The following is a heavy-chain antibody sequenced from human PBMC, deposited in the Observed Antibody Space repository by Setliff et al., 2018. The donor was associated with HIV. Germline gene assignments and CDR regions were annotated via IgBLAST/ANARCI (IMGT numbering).Heavy chain of an antibody. CDR1: GFTFSSYS. J-gene: IGHJ6*02. CDR2: IGTGGDT. CDR3: TRELNGHTSSHYYFGLDV. Sequence: GGSLRLSCAASGFTFSSYSMNWVRQVTGEGLEWVSAIGTGGDTYYADSVKGRFTISRENAKNSLYLQMNNVRAGDTAVYYCTRELNGHTSSHYYFGLDVWGQGTTVTVSS. D-gene: IGHD6-6*01. V-gene: IGHV3-13*01.